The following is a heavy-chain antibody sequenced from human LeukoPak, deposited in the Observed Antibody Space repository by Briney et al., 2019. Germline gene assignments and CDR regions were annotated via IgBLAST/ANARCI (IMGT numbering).Heavy chain of an antibody. CDR3: ARESVGYGDYLGL. V-gene: IGHV3-23*01. Sequence: PGGSLRLSCAASGFTFSSYGMSWVRQAPGKGLEWVSAISGSGGTYYADSVKGRFTISRDNSKNTLYLQMNSLRAEDTAVYYCARESVGYGDYLGLWGQGTLVAVSS. J-gene: IGHJ4*02. CDR2: ISGSGGT. CDR1: GFTFSSYG. D-gene: IGHD4-17*01.